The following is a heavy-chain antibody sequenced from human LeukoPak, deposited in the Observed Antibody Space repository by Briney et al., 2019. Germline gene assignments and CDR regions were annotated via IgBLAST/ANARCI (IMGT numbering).Heavy chain of an antibody. CDR1: GYTFTSYD. CDR3: ARGRRNEAVAGT. J-gene: IGHJ4*02. D-gene: IGHD6-19*01. Sequence: ASVKVSCKASGYTFTSYDINWVRQAPGQGLERMGWMNPNSGNTVYAQKFQGRVTMTRNTSISTAYMELSSLRSEDTAVYYCARGRRNEAVAGTWGQGTLVTVSS. V-gene: IGHV1-8*01. CDR2: MNPNSGNT.